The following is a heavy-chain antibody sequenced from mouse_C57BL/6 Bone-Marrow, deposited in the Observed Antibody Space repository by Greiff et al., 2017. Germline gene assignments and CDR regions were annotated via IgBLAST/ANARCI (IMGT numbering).Heavy chain of an antibody. V-gene: IGHV1-9*01. CDR3: ARGGYYYGSSYDWYFDV. CDR1: GYTFTGYW. J-gene: IGHJ1*03. D-gene: IGHD1-1*01. Sequence: QVQLQQSGAELMKPGASVKLSCKATGYTFTGYWIEWVKQRPGHGLEWIGEILPGSGSTNYNEKFKGKATFTADTSSNTAYMQLSRLTTEDSAIYYCARGGYYYGSSYDWYFDVWGTGTTVTVSS. CDR2: ILPGSGST.